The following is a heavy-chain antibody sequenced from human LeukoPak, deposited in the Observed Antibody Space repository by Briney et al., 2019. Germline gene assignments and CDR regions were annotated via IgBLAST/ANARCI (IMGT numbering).Heavy chain of an antibody. CDR1: EYTFTGYY. Sequence: ASVKVSCKASEYTFTGYYIHWVRQAPGQGLEWMGWINPNSGGTNYAQKFQGRVTLTRDTSISTAYMELSRLRSDDTAVYYCARDLSRDNWLDPWGQGTLVTVSS. V-gene: IGHV1-2*02. CDR3: ARDLSRDNWLDP. CDR2: INPNSGGT. J-gene: IGHJ5*02.